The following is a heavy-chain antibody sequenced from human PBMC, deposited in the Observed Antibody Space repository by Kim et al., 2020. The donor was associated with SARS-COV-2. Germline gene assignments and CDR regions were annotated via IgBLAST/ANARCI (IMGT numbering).Heavy chain of an antibody. CDR2: IYYSGST. V-gene: IGHV4-59*13. CDR3: AGGGYYSYGAMSSTGLSWYYFDY. Sequence: SETLSLTCTVSGGSISSYYWSWIRQPPGKGLEWIGYIYYSGSTNYNPSLKSRVTISVDTSKNQFSLKLSSVTAADTAVYYCAGGGYYSYGAMSSTGLSWYYFDYWGQGTLVTVSS. CDR1: GGSISSYY. D-gene: IGHD5-18*01. J-gene: IGHJ4*02.